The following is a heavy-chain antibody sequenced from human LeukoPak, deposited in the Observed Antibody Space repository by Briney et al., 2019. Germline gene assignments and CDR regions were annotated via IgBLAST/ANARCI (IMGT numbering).Heavy chain of an antibody. D-gene: IGHD3-3*01. CDR3: ARGSGPYYDFRSGYYNHEYYCYGMDV. CDR1: GGSISSYY. Sequence: PSETLSLTCTVSGGSISSYYWSWIRQPPGKGLEWIGYIYYSGSTNYNPSLKSRVTISVDTSKNQFSLKLSSVTAADTAVYYCARGSGPYYDFRSGYYNHEYYCYGMDVWGQGTTVTVSS. CDR2: IYYSGST. J-gene: IGHJ6*02. V-gene: IGHV4-59*01.